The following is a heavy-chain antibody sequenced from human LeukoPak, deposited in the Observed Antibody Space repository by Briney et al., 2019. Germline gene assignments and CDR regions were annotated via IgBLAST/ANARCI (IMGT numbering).Heavy chain of an antibody. CDR2: ISFSGST. Sequence: PSETLSLTCTVSGGSISTYYWSWIRQPPGKGLEWIGFISFSGSTNYNPSLKSRVTISIDTSKTQFSLKLSSVTAADTAVYYCARDRGDTAMAHPFDYWGQGTLVTVSS. CDR3: ARDRGDTAMAHPFDY. V-gene: IGHV4-59*01. J-gene: IGHJ4*02. CDR1: GGSISTYY. D-gene: IGHD5-18*01.